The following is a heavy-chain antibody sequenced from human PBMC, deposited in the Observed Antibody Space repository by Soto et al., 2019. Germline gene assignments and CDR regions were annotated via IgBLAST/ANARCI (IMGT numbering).Heavy chain of an antibody. V-gene: IGHV1-8*01. Sequence: EASVKVSCKASGYTFTSYDINWVRQATGQGLEWMGWMSPNSDDTGYAQKFQGRVSLTRNTSISTAYMELSSLRSEDTAVYYCARMSGSLGAFDIWGQGTMVTVSS. CDR1: GYTFTSYD. D-gene: IGHD2-15*01. CDR3: ARMSGSLGAFDI. J-gene: IGHJ3*02. CDR2: MSPNSDDT.